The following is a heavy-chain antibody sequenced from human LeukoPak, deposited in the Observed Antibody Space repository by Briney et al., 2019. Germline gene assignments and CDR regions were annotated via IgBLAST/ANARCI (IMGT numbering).Heavy chain of an antibody. D-gene: IGHD3-22*01. CDR1: GGSISSSSYY. J-gene: IGHJ1*01. CDR3: ARDYYDSSGYYYGAEYFQH. CDR2: IYYSGST. V-gene: IGHV4-39*02. Sequence: SETLSLTCTVSGGSISSSSYYWGWIRQPPGKGLEWIGSIYYSGSTYYNPSLKSRVTISVDTSKNQFSLKLSSVTAADTAVYYCARDYYDSSGYYYGAEYFQHWGQGTLVTVSS.